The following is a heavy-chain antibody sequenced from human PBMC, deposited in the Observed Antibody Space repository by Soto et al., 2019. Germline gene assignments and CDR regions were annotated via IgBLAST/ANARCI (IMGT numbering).Heavy chain of an antibody. Sequence: SETLSLTCTVSGGSISSSSYYWGWIRQPPGKGLEWIGSIYYSGSTYYNPSLKSRVTISVDTSKNQFSLKLSSVTAADTAMYYCARHMGGRDFDWLLPPFDYWGQGTLVTVSS. D-gene: IGHD3-9*01. CDR1: GGSISSSSYY. CDR3: ARHMGGRDFDWLLPPFDY. V-gene: IGHV4-39*01. CDR2: IYYSGST. J-gene: IGHJ4*02.